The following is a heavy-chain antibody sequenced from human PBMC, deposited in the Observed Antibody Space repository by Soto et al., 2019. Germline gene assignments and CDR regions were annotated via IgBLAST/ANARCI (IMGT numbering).Heavy chain of an antibody. CDR3: ARDDATPVASLQEEPTVTPALGNDY. CDR1: GGSFSGYY. J-gene: IGHJ4*02. V-gene: IGHV4-34*01. D-gene: IGHD4-17*01. Sequence: SETLSLTCAVYGGSFSGYYWSWIRQPPGKGLEWIGEINHSGSTNYNPSLKSRVTISVDTSKNQFSLKLSSVTAADTAVYYCARDDATPVASLQEEPTVTPALGNDYWGQGTLVTVSS. CDR2: INHSGST.